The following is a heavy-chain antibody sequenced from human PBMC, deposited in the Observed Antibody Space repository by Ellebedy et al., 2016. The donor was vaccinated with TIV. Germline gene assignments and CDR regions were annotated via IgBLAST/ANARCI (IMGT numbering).Heavy chain of an antibody. D-gene: IGHD6-19*01. CDR2: ISSSGSTI. V-gene: IGHV3-11*01. Sequence: PSETLSLTCTVSCGSISSGGYYWSWIRQAPGKGLEWVSYISSSGSTIYYADSVKGRFTISRDNAKNSLYLQMNSLRAEDTAVYYCARDLPSGWLSSWGQGTLVTVSS. CDR1: CGSISSGGYY. CDR3: ARDLPSGWLSS. J-gene: IGHJ5*02.